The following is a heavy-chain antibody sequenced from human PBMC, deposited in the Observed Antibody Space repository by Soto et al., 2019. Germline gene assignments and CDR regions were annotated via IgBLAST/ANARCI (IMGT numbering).Heavy chain of an antibody. Sequence: QVQLQESGPGLVKPSQTLSLTCTVSGGSISSGGYYWSWIRQHPGKGLEWIGYIYYSGSTYYNPSLMHRVTISVSTSKHPFSLKLSSVTAADTAVYYCARGDYGDYRAFDYWGQGTLVTVSS. V-gene: IGHV4-31*03. J-gene: IGHJ4*02. D-gene: IGHD4-17*01. CDR2: IYYSGST. CDR1: GGSISSGGYY. CDR3: ARGDYGDYRAFDY.